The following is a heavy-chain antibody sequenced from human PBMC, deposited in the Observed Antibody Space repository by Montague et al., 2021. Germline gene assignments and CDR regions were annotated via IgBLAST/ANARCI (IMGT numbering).Heavy chain of an antibody. CDR3: ARNLASAAPGAFDI. CDR2: ITLDGSST. CDR1: GFRFSSYW. J-gene: IGHJ3*02. D-gene: IGHD6-13*01. Sequence: SRRLSCAASGFRFSSYWMHLFRQAPGKGLLWVSRITLDGSSTTFADSVKGRFTTSRDNAKATLYLQMNSLRVEDTAVYYCARNLASAAPGAFDIWGQGTMVTVSS. V-gene: IGHV3-74*01.